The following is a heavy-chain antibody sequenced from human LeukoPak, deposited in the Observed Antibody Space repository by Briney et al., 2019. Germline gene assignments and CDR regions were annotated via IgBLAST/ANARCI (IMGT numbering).Heavy chain of an antibody. CDR1: GFTFSSYD. Sequence: PGGSLRLSCAASGFTFSSYDMHWVRQATGKGLEWVSAIGTAGDTYYPGPVKGRFTISRENAKNSLYLQMNSLRAGDTVVYYCARETTVDGGNAFDIWGQGTMVTVSS. CDR2: IGTAGDT. D-gene: IGHD1-14*01. J-gene: IGHJ3*02. CDR3: ARETTVDGGNAFDI. V-gene: IGHV3-13*01.